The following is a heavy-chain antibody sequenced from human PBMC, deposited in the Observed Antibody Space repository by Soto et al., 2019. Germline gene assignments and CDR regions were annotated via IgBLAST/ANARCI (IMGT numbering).Heavy chain of an antibody. CDR3: ATYVTFWGFDY. D-gene: IGHD3-10*02. V-gene: IGHV4-4*02. J-gene: IGHJ4*02. Sequence: QVQLQESGPGLVKPSGTLSLTCAVSGGSISSSYWCTWVRQPPGKGLEWIGEIYHSGSTKYTPSLKSRVTISVDKSKNQISLALSSVTAADTAVYYCATYVTFWGFDYWGQGTLVTVSS. CDR1: GGSISSSYW. CDR2: IYHSGST.